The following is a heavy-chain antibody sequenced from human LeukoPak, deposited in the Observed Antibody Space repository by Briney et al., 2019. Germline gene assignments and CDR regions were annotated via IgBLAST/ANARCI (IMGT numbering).Heavy chain of an antibody. V-gene: IGHV4-59*12. CDR2: IYYSGST. CDR1: GGSFSGYY. D-gene: IGHD3-16*01. CDR3: AKTRRGERIESDAFDI. J-gene: IGHJ3*02. Sequence: SETLSLTCAVYGGSFSGYYWSWIRQPPGKGLEWIGYIYYSGSTHYNPSLKSRLTISVDTSKNQFSLKLSSVTAADTAVYYCAKTRRGERIESDAFDIWGQGTMVTVSS.